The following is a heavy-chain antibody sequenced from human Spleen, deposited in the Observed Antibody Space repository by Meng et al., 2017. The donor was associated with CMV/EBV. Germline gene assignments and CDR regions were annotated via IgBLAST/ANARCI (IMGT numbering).Heavy chain of an antibody. J-gene: IGHJ6*02. D-gene: IGHD1-26*01. Sequence: GESLKISCTASGFTFGDYAMSWVRQAPGKGLEWVGFIRSKAYGGTTEYAASVKGRFTISRDDSNSTAYLQWNSLKASDTAIYYCAILPYSHYYAMDVWGQGTTVTVSS. V-gene: IGHV3-49*04. CDR2: IRSKAYGGTT. CDR1: GFTFGDYA. CDR3: AILPYSHYYAMDV.